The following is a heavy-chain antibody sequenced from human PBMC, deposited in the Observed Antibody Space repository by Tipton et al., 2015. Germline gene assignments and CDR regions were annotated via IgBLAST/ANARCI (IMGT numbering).Heavy chain of an antibody. V-gene: IGHV3-72*01. CDR2: CRNETISFII. CDR3: ARVVHRGAQGAWLDP. Sequence: GSLRLSCVASGFTLSDHYMDWVRQAPGKGLEWVGRCRNETISFIIDYAASVKGRFTISRDDSKNSLYLQMNSLKTDDTAVYYCARVVHRGAQGAWLDPWGQGTLVTVSP. J-gene: IGHJ5*02. CDR1: GFTLSDHY. D-gene: IGHD2-21*01.